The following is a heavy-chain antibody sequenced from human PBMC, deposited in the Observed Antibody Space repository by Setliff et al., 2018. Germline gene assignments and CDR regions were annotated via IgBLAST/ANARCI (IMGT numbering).Heavy chain of an antibody. V-gene: IGHV7-4-1*02. CDR3: ARASRFGTIRYRGDYYMDV. Sequence: ASVKVSCKASGYIFTSNAIHWVRQAPGQRLEWMGWINTNTGNPTYAQDFTGRFVFSLDTSVSTAYLQISSLKSEDSAVYYCARASRFGTIRYRGDYYMDVWGKGTTVTVSS. CDR2: INTNTGNP. D-gene: IGHD5-12*01. CDR1: GYIFTSNA. J-gene: IGHJ6*03.